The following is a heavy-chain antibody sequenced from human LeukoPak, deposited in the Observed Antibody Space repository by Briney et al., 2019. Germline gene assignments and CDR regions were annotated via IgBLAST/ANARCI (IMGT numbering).Heavy chain of an antibody. CDR3: VRGDRYFFDF. V-gene: IGHV3-48*03. CDR1: GFTFSSYE. J-gene: IGHJ4*02. Sequence: GGSLRLSRAASGFTFSSYEMNWVRQAPGRGLEWVSYIGNTGRTIYYTDSVKGRFTISRDNAKNSLNLQMNSLRAEDTAIYYCVRGDRYFFDFWGQGTLVTVSS. CDR2: IGNTGRTI.